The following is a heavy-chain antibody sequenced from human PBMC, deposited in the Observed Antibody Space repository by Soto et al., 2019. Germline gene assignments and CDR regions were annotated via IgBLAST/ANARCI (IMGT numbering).Heavy chain of an antibody. Sequence: QVQLQESGPGLVKPSQTLSLTCTVSGGSISSGDYYWSWIRQPPGKGLEWIGYIYYSGSTYYNPSLKSRVTRSVDTSKNQYSRKLSSVTAADTAVYYCARRKGDSSAPASEYYWFDPWGQGTLVTVSS. V-gene: IGHV4-30-4*01. CDR2: IYYSGST. CDR3: ARRKGDSSAPASEYYWFDP. D-gene: IGHD3-22*01. J-gene: IGHJ5*02. CDR1: GGSISSGDYY.